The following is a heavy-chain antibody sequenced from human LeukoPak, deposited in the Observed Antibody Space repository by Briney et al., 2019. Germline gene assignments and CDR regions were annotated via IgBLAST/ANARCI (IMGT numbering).Heavy chain of an antibody. J-gene: IGHJ4*02. CDR2: IYCSGST. D-gene: IGHD6-19*01. V-gene: IGHV4-59*01. Sequence: SESLSLSCTVSGVTISGYYMNWVRQPPGKGLEWVWYIYCSGSTNYYPSLKSRVTISVDTTKNRYYLKLSSVTDADTAVYYCARDRRYSSGWYGIDYWGQGTLVTVSS. CDR1: GVTISGYY. CDR3: ARDRRYSSGWYGIDY.